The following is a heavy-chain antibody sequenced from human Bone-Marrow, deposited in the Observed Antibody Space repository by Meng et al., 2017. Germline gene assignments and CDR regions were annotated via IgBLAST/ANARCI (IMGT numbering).Heavy chain of an antibody. CDR1: GASMTSYY. Sequence: ESLKISCTVSGASMTSYYWSWIRQPPGKGLEFIGNIYYSGNTNYNPSLRSRVTISVDTSKSQFSLQLNSVTAADTAVYYCARGSIGVYFDYWGQGTLVTVSS. D-gene: IGHD1-26*01. J-gene: IGHJ4*02. V-gene: IGHV4-59*01. CDR2: IYYSGNT. CDR3: ARGSIGVYFDY.